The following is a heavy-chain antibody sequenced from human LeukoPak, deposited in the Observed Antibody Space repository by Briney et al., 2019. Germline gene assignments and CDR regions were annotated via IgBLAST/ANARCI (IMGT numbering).Heavy chain of an antibody. D-gene: IGHD2-15*01. CDR2: IKQDGSEK. J-gene: IGHJ4*02. V-gene: IGHV3-7*01. Sequence: PGGSLRLSCAASGFTFSSYWMSWVRQAPGKGLEWVANIKQDGSEKYYVDSVKGRFTISRDNAKNSLYLLMNSLRAEDTAVYYCARDGRYCSGGSCYSNYWGQGTLVTVPS. CDR3: ARDGRYCSGGSCYSNY. CDR1: GFTFSSYW.